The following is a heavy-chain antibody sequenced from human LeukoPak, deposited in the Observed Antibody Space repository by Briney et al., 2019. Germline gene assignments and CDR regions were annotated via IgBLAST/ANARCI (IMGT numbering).Heavy chain of an antibody. CDR1: GGSISSGGYS. D-gene: IGHD3-10*01. Sequence: PSQTLTLTCAVSGGSISSGGYSWSCIRQPPGKGLEWIGYIYHSGSTYYNPSLKSRVTISVDRSKNQFSLKLSSVTAADTAVYYCAREVGYYGSGSYYRGRFDFWGQGTLVPVSS. J-gene: IGHJ4*02. CDR2: IYHSGST. V-gene: IGHV4-30-2*01. CDR3: AREVGYYGSGSYYRGRFDF.